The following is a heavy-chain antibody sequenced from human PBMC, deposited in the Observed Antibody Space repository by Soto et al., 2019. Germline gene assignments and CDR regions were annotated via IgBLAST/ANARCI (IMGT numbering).Heavy chain of an antibody. D-gene: IGHD2-2*01. V-gene: IGHV3-73*01. CDR2: IRSKVNGYGT. J-gene: IGHJ5*02. CDR3: LAAQPSGGWFDP. Sequence: EVQLVESGGGLVQPGGFLKLSCAASGFTFSGSAMHWVRQASGKGLEWVGRIRSKVNGYGTTYAASVEGRFTVSRDDSKNTAYLQMNSLKTEDTAVYYCLAAQPSGGWFDPWGQGTLVTVSS. CDR1: GFTFSGSA.